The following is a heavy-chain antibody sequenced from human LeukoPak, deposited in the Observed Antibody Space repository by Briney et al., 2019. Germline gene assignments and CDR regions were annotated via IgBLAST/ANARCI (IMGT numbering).Heavy chain of an antibody. CDR2: IYHSGSP. CDR3: ARTAYARFFDL. Sequence: SETLSLTCTVSGGSISSSSFYWGWIRQPPGKGLEWIGTIYHSGSPYYNPSLNSRVTISGDTSKNQFSLKLSSVTAADTAVYYCARTAYARFFDLWGRGTLVTVSS. V-gene: IGHV4-39*07. CDR1: GGSISSSSFY. J-gene: IGHJ2*01. D-gene: IGHD2-21*01.